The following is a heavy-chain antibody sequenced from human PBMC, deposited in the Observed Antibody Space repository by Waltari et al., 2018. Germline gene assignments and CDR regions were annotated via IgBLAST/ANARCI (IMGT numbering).Heavy chain of an antibody. Sequence: QVHLQESGPGVVRPSETLSLTCTVSGDAISGYYWSWIRQSAEKGLEWIGRLYSSGTTTDNPSLKSRVTMSVDTSKNQFSLNVTSVTAADTAVYYCARAGREFSFDHWGQGILVTVSS. V-gene: IGHV4-4*07. CDR3: ARAGREFSFDH. CDR1: GDAISGYY. J-gene: IGHJ4*02. CDR2: LYSSGTT.